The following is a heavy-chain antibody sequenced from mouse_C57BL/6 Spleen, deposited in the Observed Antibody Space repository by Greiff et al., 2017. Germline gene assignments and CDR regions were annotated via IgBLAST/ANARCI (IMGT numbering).Heavy chain of an antibody. V-gene: IGHV1-55*01. CDR3: AKDWAHYYGSRAWFAY. J-gene: IGHJ3*01. CDR1: GYTFTSYW. D-gene: IGHD1-1*01. Sequence: QVQLQQPGAELVKPGASVKMSCKASGYTFTSYWITWVKQRPGQGLEWIGDIYPGSGSTNYNEKFKSKATLTVDTSSSTAYMQLSSLTSEDSAVYYCAKDWAHYYGSRAWFAYWGQGTLVTVSA. CDR2: IYPGSGST.